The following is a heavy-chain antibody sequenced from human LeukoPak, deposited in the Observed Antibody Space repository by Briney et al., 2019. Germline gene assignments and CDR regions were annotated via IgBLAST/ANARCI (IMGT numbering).Heavy chain of an antibody. CDR1: GGSISSYY. CDR3: ARSSESYDSSGYYSYYFDY. V-gene: IGHV4-59*01. J-gene: IGHJ4*02. Sequence: PSETLSLTCTVPGGSISSYYWSWIRQPPGKGLEWIGFIYYSGSTHYKPSLKSRGTISVDTSKNQYSLKLSSVTAADTAVYYCARSSESYDSSGYYSYYFDYWGQGTLVTVSS. D-gene: IGHD3-22*01. CDR2: IYYSGST.